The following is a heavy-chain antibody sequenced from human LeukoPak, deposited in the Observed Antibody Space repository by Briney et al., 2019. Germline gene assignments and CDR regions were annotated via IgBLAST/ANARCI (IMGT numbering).Heavy chain of an antibody. CDR3: ARHSSSTTCSDY. V-gene: IGHV3-7*01. CDR1: GFTFTTFW. J-gene: IGHJ4*02. D-gene: IGHD2-2*01. CDR2: ISPDGSDK. Sequence: GGSLRLYCAASGFTFTTFWMTWLRQAPGKGLEWVANISPDGSDKYYVDSVKGRFTISRDNAKDSLFLQMNSLRAEDTAVYYCARHSSSTTCSDYWGQGTLVTVSS.